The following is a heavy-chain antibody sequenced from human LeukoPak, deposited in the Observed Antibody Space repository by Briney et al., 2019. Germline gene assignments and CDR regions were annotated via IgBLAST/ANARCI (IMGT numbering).Heavy chain of an antibody. J-gene: IGHJ4*02. CDR3: TKWSTSGSYYTE. V-gene: IGHV3-7*01. CDR1: GFTFRSYW. D-gene: IGHD3-10*01. CDR2: IRQDGGDN. Sequence: GGSLRLSCAGSGFTFRSYWMGWVRQPPGKGLEWVANIRQDGGDNHYVDSVKGRFTISRDNARNSLSLQMNSLRAEDTAVYYCTKWSTSGSYYTEWGQGTLVIVSS.